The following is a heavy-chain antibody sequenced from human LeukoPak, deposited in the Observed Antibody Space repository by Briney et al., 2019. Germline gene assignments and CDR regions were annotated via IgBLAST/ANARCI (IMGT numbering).Heavy chain of an antibody. J-gene: IGHJ6*03. D-gene: IGHD5-18*01. V-gene: IGHV4-30-2*01. Sequence: SETLSLTCAVSGGSVSSGAYCWTWIRQPPGKGLEWIGSMSHSGNTHYNASLQSRVSISADISKNQFSLKLSSVTAADTAVYYCARARNTAMVRTGYYYYYMDVWGKGTTVTVSS. CDR3: ARARNTAMVRTGYYYYYMDV. CDR1: GGSVSSGAYC. CDR2: MSHSGNT.